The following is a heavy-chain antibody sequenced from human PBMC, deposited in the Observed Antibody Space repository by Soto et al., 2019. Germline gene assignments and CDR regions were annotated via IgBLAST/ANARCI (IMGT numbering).Heavy chain of an antibody. CDR1: GFTFSSYA. V-gene: IGHV3-23*01. Sequence: GGSLRLSCAASGFTFSSYAMSWVRQAPGKGLEWVSAISGSGGSTYYADSVKGRFTISRDNSKNTLYLQMNSLRAEDTAVYYCAVKGPPAFPREYCSGGSCYSATPDYWGQGTLVTVSS. D-gene: IGHD2-15*01. J-gene: IGHJ4*02. CDR2: ISGSGGST. CDR3: AVKGPPAFPREYCSGGSCYSATPDY.